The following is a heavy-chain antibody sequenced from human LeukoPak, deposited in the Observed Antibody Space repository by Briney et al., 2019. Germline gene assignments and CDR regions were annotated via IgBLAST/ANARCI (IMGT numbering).Heavy chain of an antibody. V-gene: IGHV1-69*05. CDR1: GGTFSSYA. CDR3: ARGVYSGSYYTFDY. D-gene: IGHD3-10*01. CDR2: IIPIFGTA. Sequence: GASVKVSCKASGGTFSSYAISWVRQAPGQGLEWMGGIIPIFGTANYAQKFQGRVTMTRNTSISTAYIELSSLRSEDTAVYYCARGVYSGSYYTFDYWGQGTLVTVSS. J-gene: IGHJ4*02.